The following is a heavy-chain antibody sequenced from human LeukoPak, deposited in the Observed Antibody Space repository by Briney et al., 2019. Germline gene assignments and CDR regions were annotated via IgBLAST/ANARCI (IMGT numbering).Heavy chain of an antibody. J-gene: IGHJ4*02. Sequence: SGALSLPCAVDGGSFSGYYWSWMRRPPGKGVEGIGEINHSGSTNYNPSLKSRVTISVDTSKNQFSLKLSSVTAADTAVYYCARHDINAAGFDYWGQGTLVTVSS. CDR1: GGSFSGYY. CDR3: ARHDINAAGFDY. V-gene: IGHV4-34*01. D-gene: IGHD6-13*01. CDR2: INHSGST.